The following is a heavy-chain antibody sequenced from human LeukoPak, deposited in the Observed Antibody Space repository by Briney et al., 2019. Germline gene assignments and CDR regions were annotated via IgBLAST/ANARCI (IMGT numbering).Heavy chain of an antibody. J-gene: IGHJ3*02. CDR2: ISYDGSNK. D-gene: IGHD6-19*01. CDR3: AGDGWDQGAFDI. V-gene: IGHV3-30*04. Sequence: PGRSLRLSCAASGFTFSSYAMHWVRQAPGKGLEWVAVISYDGSNKYYADSVKGRFTISRDNSKNTLYLQMNSLRAEDTAVYYCAGDGWDQGAFDIWGQGTMVTVSS. CDR1: GFTFSSYA.